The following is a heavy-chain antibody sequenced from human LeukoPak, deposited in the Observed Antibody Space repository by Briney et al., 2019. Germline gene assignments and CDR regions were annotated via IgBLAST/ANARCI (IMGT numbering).Heavy chain of an antibody. Sequence: PGGSLRLSCAASGFTFSSYWMSWVRQAPGKGLEWVGRIKSKTDGGTTDYAAPVKGRFTISRDDSKNTLYLQMNSLTTEDTAVYYCTTDSRYYYDSSGFFNWGQGTLVTVSS. D-gene: IGHD3-22*01. V-gene: IGHV3-15*01. J-gene: IGHJ4*02. CDR3: TTDSRYYYDSSGFFN. CDR2: IKSKTDGGTT. CDR1: GFTFSSYW.